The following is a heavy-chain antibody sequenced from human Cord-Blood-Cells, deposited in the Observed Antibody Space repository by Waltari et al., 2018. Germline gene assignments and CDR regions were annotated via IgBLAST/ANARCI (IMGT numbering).Heavy chain of an antibody. CDR1: GFPFEDYA. Sequence: EVQLVESGGVVVQPGGSLRLSCAASGFPFEDYAMHWVRQAPGKGLEWVSLISWDGGSTYYADSVKGRFTISRDNSKNSLYLQMNSLRAEDTALYYCAKAYSSGWYYFDYWGQGTLVTVSS. CDR2: ISWDGGST. D-gene: IGHD6-19*01. CDR3: AKAYSSGWYYFDY. V-gene: IGHV3-43D*04. J-gene: IGHJ4*02.